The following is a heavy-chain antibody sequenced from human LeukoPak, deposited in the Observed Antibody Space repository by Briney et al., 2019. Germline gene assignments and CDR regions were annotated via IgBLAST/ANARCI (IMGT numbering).Heavy chain of an antibody. V-gene: IGHV3-48*04. CDR2: IRSDTSTK. J-gene: IGHJ4*02. CDR1: GFTFSSYS. D-gene: IGHD5-12*01. Sequence: GGSLRLSCAASGFTFSSYSINWVRQAPGKGLEWVSYIRSDTSTKYYADSVKGRFTISRDNAKNSVYLQMNSLRAEDTAVYYCTRDSGYEFDYWGQGTLATVSS. CDR3: TRDSGYEFDY.